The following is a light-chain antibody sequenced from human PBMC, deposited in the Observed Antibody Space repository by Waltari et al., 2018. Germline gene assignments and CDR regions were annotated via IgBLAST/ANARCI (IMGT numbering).Light chain of an antibody. J-gene: IGKJ2*01. CDR3: QQYNNWPPYT. CDR1: QSVSSN. CDR2: GAY. Sequence: EIVMTQSPATLSVSPGDTVSLSCRASQSVSSNLAWYQQKPGQAPRLLIYGAYTRATGIPARFSGSGSGTEFTLTISSLQSEDFAVYYCQQYNNWPPYTFGQGTKLEIK. V-gene: IGKV3-15*01.